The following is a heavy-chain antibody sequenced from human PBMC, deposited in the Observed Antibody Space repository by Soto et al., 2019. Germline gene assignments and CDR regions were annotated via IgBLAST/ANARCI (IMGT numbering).Heavy chain of an antibody. J-gene: IGHJ6*02. CDR1: GGSISSISDY. V-gene: IGHV4-39*01. CDR3: ARHSSSSSWYRYYYYYGMDV. CDR2: IYYSGST. D-gene: IGHD6-13*01. Sequence: PETLSLTCTVSGGSISSISDYWVWSRQPPWEGLEWIGSIYYSGSTYYNPSLKSRVTISVDTSKNQFSLKLSSVTAADTAVYYCARHSSSSSWYRYYYYYGMDVWGQGTTVT.